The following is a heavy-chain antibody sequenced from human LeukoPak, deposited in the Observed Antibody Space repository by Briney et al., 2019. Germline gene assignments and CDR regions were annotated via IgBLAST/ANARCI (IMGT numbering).Heavy chain of an antibody. D-gene: IGHD6-13*01. CDR2: ILYDGSKK. J-gene: IGHJ3*02. V-gene: IGHV3-30*02. Sequence: GGSLRLSCAASGFMFGDYTMHWVRQAPGKGLEWVASILYDGSKKFYDDSVKGRFSIYRDNSNYTLYLQMNSLRVEDTAVFYCANFEGSSQAFHIWGQGTLVTVSS. CDR1: GFMFGDYT. CDR3: ANFEGSSQAFHI.